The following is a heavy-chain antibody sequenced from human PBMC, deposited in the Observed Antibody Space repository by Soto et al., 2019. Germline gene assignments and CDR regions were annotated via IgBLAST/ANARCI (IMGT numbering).Heavy chain of an antibody. J-gene: IGHJ4*02. D-gene: IGHD3-22*01. CDR1: GFTFRTYT. V-gene: IGHV3-64*04. CDR3: TREGDGSGFFSDF. CDR2: ISNNGATT. Sequence: GGSLRLSCSASGFTFRTYTMHWVRQAPGRGLEYVSAISNNGATTYYADSVKGRFTISRDNSKNSLYLLMNSLRAEDTAVYYCTREGDGSGFFSDFWGQGALVTVS.